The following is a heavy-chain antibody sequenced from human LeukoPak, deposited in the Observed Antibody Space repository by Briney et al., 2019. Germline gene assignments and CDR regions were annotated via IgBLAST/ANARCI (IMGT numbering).Heavy chain of an antibody. D-gene: IGHD4-17*01. V-gene: IGHV3-23*01. Sequence: GGSLRLSCAASGFTFSSYAMSWVRQAPGKGLEWVSAISGSGGSTYYADSVKGRFTISRDNSKNTLFLQMNSLRVEDTATYYCMKGATVTTRPNFDYWGQGTVVTVSS. CDR3: MKGATVTTRPNFDY. CDR1: GFTFSSYA. CDR2: ISGSGGST. J-gene: IGHJ4*02.